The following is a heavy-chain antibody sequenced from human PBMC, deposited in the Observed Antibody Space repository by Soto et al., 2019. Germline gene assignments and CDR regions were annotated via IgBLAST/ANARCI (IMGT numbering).Heavy chain of an antibody. CDR2: IYYSGST. Sequence: PSETLSLTCTVSGGSISSNSYYWGWIRQPPGKGLEWIGSIYYSGSTYYNPSLKSRVTISVDTSKNQFSLKLSSVTAADTAVYYCARRGKILAEFDPWGQGTLVTVSS. D-gene: IGHD3-3*01. V-gene: IGHV4-39*01. CDR3: ARRGKILAEFDP. CDR1: GGSISSNSYY. J-gene: IGHJ5*02.